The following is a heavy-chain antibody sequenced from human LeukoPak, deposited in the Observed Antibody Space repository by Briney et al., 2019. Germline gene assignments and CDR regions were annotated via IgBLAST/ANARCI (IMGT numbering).Heavy chain of an antibody. CDR1: GFTFSSYG. CDR2: IRYDGSNR. V-gene: IGHV3-30*02. D-gene: IGHD2-2*01. Sequence: PGGSLRLSCAASGFTFSSYGMHWVRQAPGKGLEWVAFIRYDGSNRYYVDSVKGRFSISRDNSKNTLYLQMNSLRAEDTAVYYCAKDPCSRTSCYFVDVWGKGTTVTVSS. CDR3: AKDPCSRTSCYFVDV. J-gene: IGHJ6*04.